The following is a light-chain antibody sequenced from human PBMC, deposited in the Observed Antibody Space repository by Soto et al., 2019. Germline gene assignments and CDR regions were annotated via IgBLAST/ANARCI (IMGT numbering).Light chain of an antibody. Sequence: EIVLTQSPATLSLSPGERATLSCRASQSVSRYLAWYQQKPGQAPRLLIYDTSNRATAIPARFSGSGSGTDFTLIISSLEPEDFAVYYCQQRSIRPLTFGGGTKVEIK. V-gene: IGKV3-11*01. J-gene: IGKJ4*01. CDR1: QSVSRY. CDR2: DTS. CDR3: QQRSIRPLT.